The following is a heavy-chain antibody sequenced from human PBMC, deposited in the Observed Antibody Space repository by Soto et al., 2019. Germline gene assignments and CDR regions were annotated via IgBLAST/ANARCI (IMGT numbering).Heavy chain of an antibody. CDR2: SSPYNGNA. CDR3: ARDQTKWLTDAFDI. Sequence: HVQLVQSGAEVKKPGASLKVSCKASGYTFISYGVSWVRQAPGQGLEWLGWSSPYNGNANDAQKFPGRITMTTHTSTSTVYMDLRSLRTDDTAVYYCARDQTKWLTDAFDIWGQGTMVVVSS. CDR1: GYTFISYG. D-gene: IGHD5-12*01. J-gene: IGHJ3*02. V-gene: IGHV1-18*01.